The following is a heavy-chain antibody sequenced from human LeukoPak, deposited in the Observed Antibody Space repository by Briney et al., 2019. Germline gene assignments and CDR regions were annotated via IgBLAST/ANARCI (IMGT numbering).Heavy chain of an antibody. CDR3: ARDHRAFRAAAAMDA. J-gene: IGHJ6*03. V-gene: IGHV3-7*01. CDR2: IKQDGSEK. Sequence: PGGSLRLSCAASGFSFGSCWMTWVRQAPGKGLEWVANIKQDGSEKYYVDSVKGRFTISRDNTKNSLYLQMNSLRAEDTAVYYCARDHRAFRAAAAMDAGGKGTTVTVSS. CDR1: GFSFGSCW. D-gene: IGHD2-2*01.